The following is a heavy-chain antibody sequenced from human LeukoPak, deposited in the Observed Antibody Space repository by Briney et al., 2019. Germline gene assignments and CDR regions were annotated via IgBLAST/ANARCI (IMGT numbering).Heavy chain of an antibody. CDR1: GFTFDDYA. V-gene: IGHV3-9*01. D-gene: IGHD2-15*01. CDR2: IRWNSGSI. Sequence: GRSLRLSCAASGFTFDDYAMHWVRQAPGKGMEWVSGIRWNSGSIGYADSVEGRFTISRDNAKNSLYLKMNTLRAEDTALYYLVNRVVSFYGWGQRTLVTVSS. CDR3: VNRVVSFYG. J-gene: IGHJ4*01.